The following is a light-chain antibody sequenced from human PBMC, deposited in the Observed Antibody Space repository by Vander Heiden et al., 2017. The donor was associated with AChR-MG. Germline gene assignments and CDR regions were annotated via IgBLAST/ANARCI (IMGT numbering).Light chain of an antibody. CDR1: QSVSSSY. Sequence: EIVLTQSPGTLSSSPGERATLSCRASQSVSSSYLAWYQQEPGKAPRLPIDGACSRATGIPDRFSGRGSGTDFTLTISRLEPEDLAGYYCQQYGSSSSITFGQGTRLEIK. V-gene: IGKV3-20*01. J-gene: IGKJ5*01. CDR2: GAC. CDR3: QQYGSSSSIT.